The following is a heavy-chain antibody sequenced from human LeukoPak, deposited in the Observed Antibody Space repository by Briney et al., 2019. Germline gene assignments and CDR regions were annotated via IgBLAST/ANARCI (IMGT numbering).Heavy chain of an antibody. J-gene: IGHJ3*02. CDR2: ISGGGTTI. CDR1: GFTFSNYG. V-gene: IGHV3-48*04. D-gene: IGHD1-26*01. Sequence: PGGSLRLSCAASGFTFSNYGMNWVRQAPGKGLEWVSYISGGGTTIYFADSVKGRFTISRDNAKNSLYLQMNSLRAEDTAVYYCAREGWGLSVADAFDIWGQGTMVTVSS. CDR3: AREGWGLSVADAFDI.